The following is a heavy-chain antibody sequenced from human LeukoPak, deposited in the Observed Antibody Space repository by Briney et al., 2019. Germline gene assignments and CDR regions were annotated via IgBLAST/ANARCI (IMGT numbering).Heavy chain of an antibody. V-gene: IGHV3-53*01. CDR2: IYSGGST. Sequence: PGGSLRLSCAASGFTVSSNYITWVRQAPGSGLEGVSLIYSGGSTYYADSVKGRFTLSSDNSKNTLDLQMNSLRADDSAVYYCTRVSSGSFDYWGQGTLVTVSS. CDR3: TRVSSGSFDY. CDR1: GFTVSSNY. D-gene: IGHD5-12*01. J-gene: IGHJ4*02.